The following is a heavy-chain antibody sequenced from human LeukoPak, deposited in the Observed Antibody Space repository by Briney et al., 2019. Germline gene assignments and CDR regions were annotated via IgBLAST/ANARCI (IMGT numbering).Heavy chain of an antibody. Sequence: PSETLSLTCTVSGGSISSYYWSWIRQPAGKGLEWIGRIYTSGSTNYNPSLKSRVTISVDTSKNQFSLKLSSVTAADTAVYYCARVGLTYYYDSSGYLLRNAFDIWGQGTMVTVSS. CDR1: GGSISSYY. CDR2: IYTSGST. V-gene: IGHV4-4*07. CDR3: ARVGLTYYYDSSGYLLRNAFDI. D-gene: IGHD3-22*01. J-gene: IGHJ3*02.